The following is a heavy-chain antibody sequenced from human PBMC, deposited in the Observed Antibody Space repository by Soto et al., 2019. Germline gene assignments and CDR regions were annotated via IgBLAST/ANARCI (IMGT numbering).Heavy chain of an antibody. D-gene: IGHD3-3*01. CDR2: VYSSGGT. CDR3: ARGQRFSDWFDP. Sequence: PSEILSLTCTVSGGSMSSYYGTWIRQTAGKGLEWIGRVYSSGGTHYNPSLKSRVTISLDTSKNQFSLRLLSVTDADTAVYYCARGQRFSDWFDPWGQGTLVTVSS. CDR1: GGSMSSYY. J-gene: IGHJ5*02. V-gene: IGHV4-4*07.